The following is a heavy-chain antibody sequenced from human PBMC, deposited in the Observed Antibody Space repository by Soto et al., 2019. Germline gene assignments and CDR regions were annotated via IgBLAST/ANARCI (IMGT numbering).Heavy chain of an antibody. Sequence: SETLSLTCTVSGGSISSSSYYWGWIRQPPGKGLEWIGSIYYSGSTNYNPSLKSRVTISVDTSKNQFSLKLSSVTAADTAVYYCARSRGGYFDYCGQGTLVTVSS. CDR2: IYYSGST. J-gene: IGHJ4*02. V-gene: IGHV4-39*07. D-gene: IGHD3-16*01. CDR3: ARSRGGYFDY. CDR1: GGSISSSSYY.